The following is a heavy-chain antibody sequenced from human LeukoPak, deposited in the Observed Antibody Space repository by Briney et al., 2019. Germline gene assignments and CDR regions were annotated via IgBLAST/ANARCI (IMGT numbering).Heavy chain of an antibody. Sequence: SETLSLTCTVSGGSISSYYWSWIRQPPGMGLEWIGCIYYSGSTNYNPSLKSRVTISVDTSKDQFSLRLTSVTAADTAVYYCARSFLGDWYFDLWGRGTLVTVSS. V-gene: IGHV4-59*01. J-gene: IGHJ2*01. CDR3: ARSFLGDWYFDL. CDR2: IYYSGST. D-gene: IGHD1-26*01. CDR1: GGSISSYY.